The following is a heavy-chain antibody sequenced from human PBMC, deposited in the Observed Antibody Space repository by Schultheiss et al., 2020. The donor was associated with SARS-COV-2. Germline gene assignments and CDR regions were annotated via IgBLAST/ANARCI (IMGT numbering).Heavy chain of an antibody. V-gene: IGHV3-48*03. CDR1: GFTFSSYE. Sequence: GGSLRLSCAASGFTFSSYEINWVRQAPGKGLEWVSYISSSGSTIYYADSVKGRFTISRDNAKNSLYLQMNSLRAEDTAVYHCARDYDFWSGYVYWGQGTLVTVSS. CDR3: ARDYDFWSGYVY. D-gene: IGHD3-3*01. J-gene: IGHJ4*02. CDR2: ISSSGSTI.